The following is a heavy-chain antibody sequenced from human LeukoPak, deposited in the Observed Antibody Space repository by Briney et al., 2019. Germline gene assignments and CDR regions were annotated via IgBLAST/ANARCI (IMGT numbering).Heavy chain of an antibody. Sequence: SVKVSCKASGYTFTGYYMHWVRQAPGQGLEWMGWINPNSGGTNYAQKFQGRVTMTRDTSISTAYMELSRLRSDDTAVYYCARGPMTTVTTSFDYWGQGTLVTVSS. D-gene: IGHD4-17*01. CDR1: GYTFTGYY. CDR2: INPNSGGT. J-gene: IGHJ4*02. V-gene: IGHV1-2*02. CDR3: ARGPMTTVTTSFDY.